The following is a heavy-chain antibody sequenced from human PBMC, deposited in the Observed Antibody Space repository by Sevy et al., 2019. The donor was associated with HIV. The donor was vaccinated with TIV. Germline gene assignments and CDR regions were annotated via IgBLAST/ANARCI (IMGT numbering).Heavy chain of an antibody. CDR2: ISGSGGST. Sequence: GGSLRLSCAASGFTFSSYAMSWVRQAPGKGLEWVSAISGSGGSTYYPDSVKGRFTISRDNCKNTLYLQMTSLRAEDTAVYYCATVSPTGDIVVVTAARLFDYWGQGTLVTVSS. V-gene: IGHV3-23*01. CDR3: ATVSPTGDIVVVTAARLFDY. CDR1: GFTFSSYA. J-gene: IGHJ4*02. D-gene: IGHD2-2*01.